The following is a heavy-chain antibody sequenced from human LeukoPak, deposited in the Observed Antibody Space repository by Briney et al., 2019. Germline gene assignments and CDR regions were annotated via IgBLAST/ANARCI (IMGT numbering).Heavy chain of an antibody. J-gene: IGHJ4*02. V-gene: IGHV4-4*07. CDR3: AREITYYYDSSGYLTFDY. D-gene: IGHD3-22*01. CDR1: GGSLSSYY. CDR2: IYTSGST. Sequence: PSETLSLTCTVSGGSLSSYYWSWIRQPAGKGLEWIGRIYTSGSTNYNPSLKSRVTMSVDTSQTQFSLKLSSVTAADTAVYYCAREITYYYDSSGYLTFDYWGQGTLVTVSS.